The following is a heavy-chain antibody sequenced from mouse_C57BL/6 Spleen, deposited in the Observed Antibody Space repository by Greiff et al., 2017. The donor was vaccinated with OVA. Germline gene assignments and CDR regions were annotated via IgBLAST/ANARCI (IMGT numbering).Heavy chain of an antibody. Sequence: EVQLVESGGGLVKPGGSLKLSCAASGFTFSSYAMSWVRQTPEKGLEWVATISDGGSYTYYPDNVKGRFTISRDNAKNNLYLQMSHLKSEDTAMYYCARGYGSSQAWFAYWGQGTLVTVSA. CDR1: GFTFSSYA. J-gene: IGHJ3*01. CDR2: ISDGGSYT. V-gene: IGHV5-4*01. CDR3: ARGYGSSQAWFAY. D-gene: IGHD1-1*01.